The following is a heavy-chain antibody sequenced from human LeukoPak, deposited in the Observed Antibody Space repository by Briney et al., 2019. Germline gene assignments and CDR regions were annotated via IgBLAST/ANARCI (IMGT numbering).Heavy chain of an antibody. D-gene: IGHD5-18*01. CDR1: GGSISSYY. J-gene: IGHJ6*03. CDR2: IYYSGST. CDR3: ARVPRRGYSYGSHMDV. Sequence: SPSETLSLTCTVSGGSISSYYWSWIRQPPGTGLEWIGYIYYSGSTNYNPSLKSRVTISVDTSKNQFSLKLSSVTAADTAVYYCARVPRRGYSYGSHMDVWGKGTTVTVSS. V-gene: IGHV4-59*08.